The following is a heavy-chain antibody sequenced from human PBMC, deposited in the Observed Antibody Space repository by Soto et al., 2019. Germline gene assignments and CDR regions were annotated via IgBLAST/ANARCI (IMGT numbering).Heavy chain of an antibody. Sequence: QVQLQESGPGLVKPSETLSLSCTVSGGSISFYYWSWIRQPPGKGLEWIGYIYYSGTTNYNPSLKSRVTISVATSKNQFSLNLSSVTAADTAVYYCARTYGGNTFDFWGQGTLVTVSP. V-gene: IGHV4-59*01. CDR3: ARTYGGNTFDF. D-gene: IGHD4-17*01. CDR2: IYYSGTT. CDR1: GGSISFYY. J-gene: IGHJ4*02.